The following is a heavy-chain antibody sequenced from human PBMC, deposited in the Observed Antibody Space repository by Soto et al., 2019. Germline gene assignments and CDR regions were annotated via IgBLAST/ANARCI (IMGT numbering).Heavy chain of an antibody. CDR2: IYYSGST. CDR1: GGSVSSGSYS. Sequence: SETLSLTCTVSGGSVSSGSYSWSWIRQPPGKGLEWIGYIYYSGSTNYNPSLKSRVTISVDTSKNQFSLRLSSVTAADTAVYYCAKPDRGDSSGYDDCWGQGTLVTVSS. J-gene: IGHJ4*02. CDR3: AKPDRGDSSGYDDC. V-gene: IGHV4-61*01. D-gene: IGHD3-22*01.